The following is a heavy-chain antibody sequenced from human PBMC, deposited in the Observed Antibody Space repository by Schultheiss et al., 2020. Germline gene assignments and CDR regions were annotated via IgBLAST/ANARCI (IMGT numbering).Heavy chain of an antibody. V-gene: IGHV1-18*01. CDR3: AMRGSGSYNPINYYYYGMDV. Sequence: ASVKVSCKASGYTFTSYGISWVRQAPGQGLEWMGWISAYNGNTNYAQKLQGRVTMTTDTSTSTAYMELRSLRSEDTAVYYCAMRGSGSYNPINYYYYGMDVWGQGTTVTVSS. J-gene: IGHJ6*02. CDR1: GYTFTSYG. CDR2: ISAYNGNT. D-gene: IGHD3-10*01.